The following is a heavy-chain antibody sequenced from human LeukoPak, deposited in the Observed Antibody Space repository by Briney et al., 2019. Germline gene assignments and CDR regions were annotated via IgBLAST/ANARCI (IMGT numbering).Heavy chain of an antibody. CDR1: GYTFTSYG. CDR2: ISAYNGNT. V-gene: IGHV1-18*01. J-gene: IGHJ5*02. CDR3: ARDLFYGYGRSWFDP. Sequence: ASVKVSCKASGYTFTSYGISWVRQAPGQGLEWMGWISAYNGNTNYAQKLQGRVTMTTDTSTSTAYMELRSLRSDDTAVYYCARDLFYGYGRSWFDPWGQGTLVTVSS. D-gene: IGHD5-18*01.